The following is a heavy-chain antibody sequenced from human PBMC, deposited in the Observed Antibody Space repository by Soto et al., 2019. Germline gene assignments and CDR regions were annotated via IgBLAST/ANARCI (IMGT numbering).Heavy chain of an antibody. Sequence: GASVKVSCKASGYIFNNHYIHWVRQAPGQGLEWMGIINPSGGSTNYLQKFQGRITMTRDTSTSTVYMELSSLRSEDTAVYFCARADYYDSSGFYYDCWGQGSLVTVS. CDR1: GYIFNNHY. V-gene: IGHV1-46*02. CDR2: INPSGGST. CDR3: ARADYYDSSGFYYDC. J-gene: IGHJ4*02. D-gene: IGHD3-22*01.